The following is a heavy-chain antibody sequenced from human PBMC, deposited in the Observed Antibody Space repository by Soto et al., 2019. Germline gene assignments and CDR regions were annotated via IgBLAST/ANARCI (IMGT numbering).Heavy chain of an antibody. D-gene: IGHD2-8*01. CDR1: GFSFSTYS. Sequence: GGSLRLSCAASGFSFSTYSTNWVRQAPGKGLEWVSSITSSNTFIDYADSVKGRFTISRDNAKNSLFLQMNSVRVGDTAVYYCARSQRNGAMDVWGQGTTVTVSS. V-gene: IGHV3-21*01. CDR2: ITSSNTFI. CDR3: ARSQRNGAMDV. J-gene: IGHJ6*02.